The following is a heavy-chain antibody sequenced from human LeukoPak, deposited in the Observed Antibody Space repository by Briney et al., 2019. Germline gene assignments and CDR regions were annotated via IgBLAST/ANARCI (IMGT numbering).Heavy chain of an antibody. D-gene: IGHD6-13*01. CDR3: ARADSSSWYEDYYYYYMDV. CDR2: IYYSGST. CDR1: GGSISSYY. Sequence: SETLSLTCTVSGGSISSYYWSWIRQPPGKGLEWVGYIYYSGSTNYNPSLKSRVTISVDTSKNQFSLKLSSVTAADTAVYYCARADSSSWYEDYYYYYMDVWGKGTTVTVSS. J-gene: IGHJ6*03. V-gene: IGHV4-59*01.